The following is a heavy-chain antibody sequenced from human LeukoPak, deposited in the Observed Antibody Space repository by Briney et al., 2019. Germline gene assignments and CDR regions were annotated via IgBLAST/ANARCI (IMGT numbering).Heavy chain of an antibody. V-gene: IGHV3-74*01. J-gene: IGHJ3*02. Sequence: PGGSLRLSCAASGFTFSSYWMHWVRQAPGKGLVWVSRINSDGSSTSYADSVKGRFTISRDNAKNTLYLQMNSLRAEDTAVYYCARGGRIAARTHDAFDIWGQGTMVTVSS. CDR3: ARGGRIAARTHDAFDI. CDR2: INSDGSST. CDR1: GFTFSSYW. D-gene: IGHD6-6*01.